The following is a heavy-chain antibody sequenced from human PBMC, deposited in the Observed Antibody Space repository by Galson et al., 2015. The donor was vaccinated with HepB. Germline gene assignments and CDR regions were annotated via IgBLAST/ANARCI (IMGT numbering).Heavy chain of an antibody. J-gene: IGHJ3*02. D-gene: IGHD5-18*01. V-gene: IGHV3-30*04. CDR1: GFTFSNYI. CDR2: ISDDGSNK. CDR3: VRDGPNGGYSYGQLRPDAFDI. Sequence: SLRLSCAASGFTFSNYIMHWVRQAPGKGLGWVSFISDDGSNKDYADSVKGRFTISRGNSKNTLYLQMNSLRGDDTAVYYCVRDGPNGGYSYGQLRPDAFDIWGQGTLVTVSS.